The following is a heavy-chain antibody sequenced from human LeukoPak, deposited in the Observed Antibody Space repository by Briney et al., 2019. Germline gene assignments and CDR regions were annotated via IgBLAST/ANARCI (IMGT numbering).Heavy chain of an antibody. V-gene: IGHV4-61*02. CDR1: GGSISSGSYY. CDR2: IYTSGST. CDR3: ARGISVNCSSTSCYFDWFDP. J-gene: IGHJ5*02. Sequence: SQTLSLTXTVSGGSISSGSYYWSWIRQPAGKGLEWIGRIYTSGSTNYNPSLKSRVTISVDTSKNQFSLKLSSVTAADTAVYYCARGISVNCSSTSCYFDWFDPWGQGTLVTVSS. D-gene: IGHD2-2*01.